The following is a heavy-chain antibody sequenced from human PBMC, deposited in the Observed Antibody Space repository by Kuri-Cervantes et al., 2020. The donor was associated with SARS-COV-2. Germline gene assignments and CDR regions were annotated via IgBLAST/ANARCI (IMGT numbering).Heavy chain of an antibody. V-gene: IGHV1-45*02. CDR3: ARGSSSRDYFDY. CDR1: GYTFTYRY. CDR2: ITPFNGNT. Sequence: SVKVSCKASGYTFTYRYLHWVRQAPGQALEWMGWITPFNGNTNYAQKFQDRVTITRDRSMSTAYMELSSLRSEDTAMYYCARGSSSRDYFDYWGQGTLVTVSS. J-gene: IGHJ4*02. D-gene: IGHD6-13*01.